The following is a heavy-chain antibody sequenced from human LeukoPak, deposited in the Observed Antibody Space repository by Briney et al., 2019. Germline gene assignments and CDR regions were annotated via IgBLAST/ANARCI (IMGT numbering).Heavy chain of an antibody. J-gene: IGHJ4*02. V-gene: IGHV4-59*08. CDR3: ACHADTALVNRHFDY. D-gene: IGHD5-18*01. Sequence: PSETLSLTCTVGGGFISSYIWRWIQQPRGKVLEWVRYNYYSGSTNYNPSLKSRLTISVDTSKNQFSLKLNTVTAADTAVYYCACHADTALVNRHFDYGGQGNLATVSS. CDR2: NYYSGST. CDR1: GGFISSYI.